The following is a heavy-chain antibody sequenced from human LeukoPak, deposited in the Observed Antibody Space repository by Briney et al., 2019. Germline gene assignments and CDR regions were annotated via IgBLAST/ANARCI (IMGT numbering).Heavy chain of an antibody. V-gene: IGHV4-59*01. D-gene: IGHD3-16*01. CDR2: IYYSGST. CDR3: AREVPTFYYFDY. CDR1: GGSISSYY. J-gene: IGHJ4*02. Sequence: SETLSLTCTVSGGSISSYYWSWLRQPPGKGLEWIGYIYYSGSTNYNPSLKSRVTISVDTSKNQFSLKLSSVTAADTAVYYCAREVPTFYYFDYWGQGTLVTVSS.